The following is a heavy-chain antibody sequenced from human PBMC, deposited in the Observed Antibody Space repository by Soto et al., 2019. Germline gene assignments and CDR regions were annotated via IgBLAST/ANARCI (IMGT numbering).Heavy chain of an antibody. CDR2: IWYDGSNK. J-gene: IGHJ6*02. CDR1: GFTFSSYG. D-gene: IGHD6-19*01. V-gene: IGHV3-33*01. Sequence: QVQLVESGGGVVQPGRSLRLSCAASGFTFSSYGMHWVRQAPGKGLEWVAVIWYDGSNKYYADSVKGRFTISRDNSKNTLYLQMNSLRAEDTAVYYCARDRWKQWGSRYYYGMDVWGQGTTVTVSS. CDR3: ARDRWKQWGSRYYYGMDV.